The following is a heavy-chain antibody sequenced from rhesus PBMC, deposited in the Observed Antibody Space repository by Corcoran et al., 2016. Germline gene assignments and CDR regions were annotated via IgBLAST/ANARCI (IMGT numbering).Heavy chain of an antibody. D-gene: IGHD3-34*01. CDR2: MYGGRGTT. J-gene: IGHJ6*01. V-gene: IGHV4S7*01. CDR1: GGSISSSNW. Sequence: QVQLQESGPGLVKPSETLSLTCAVSGGSISSSNWWSWIRQSPGKGLEWIGYMYGGRGTTSYNPSLKSRVTSSTDTSKNQFSLKLSSVTAADTAVYYCARGGRRGLDSWGQGVVVTVSA. CDR3: ARGGRRGLDS.